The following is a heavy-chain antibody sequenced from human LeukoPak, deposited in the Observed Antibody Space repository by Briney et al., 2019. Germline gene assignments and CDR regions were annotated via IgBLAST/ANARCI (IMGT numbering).Heavy chain of an antibody. J-gene: IGHJ6*02. Sequence: ASVKVSCKASGYTFTSYGITWVRQAPGQGLEWMGWISAYNGNTNYAQKLQGRVTMTTDTSTSTAYMELRSLRSDDTAVYYCARYYDFWSGYYGPSGFDYYYYGMDVWGQGTTVTVSS. CDR2: ISAYNGNT. CDR3: ARYYDFWSGYYGPSGFDYYYYGMDV. D-gene: IGHD3-3*01. V-gene: IGHV1-18*01. CDR1: GYTFTSYG.